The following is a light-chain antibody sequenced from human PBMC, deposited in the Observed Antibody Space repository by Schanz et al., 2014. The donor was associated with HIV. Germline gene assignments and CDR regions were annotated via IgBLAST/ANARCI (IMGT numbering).Light chain of an antibody. CDR1: SSDVGGYKY. Sequence: QSALTQPASVSGSPGQSITISCTGTSSDVGGYKYVSWYQQYPGKAPKLMIYDVSNRPSGVSNRFSGSKSGNTASLTISGLQPEDEADYYCSSFAGSNIPWVFGGGTKLTVL. CDR2: DVS. J-gene: IGLJ3*02. CDR3: SSFAGSNIPWV. V-gene: IGLV2-14*01.